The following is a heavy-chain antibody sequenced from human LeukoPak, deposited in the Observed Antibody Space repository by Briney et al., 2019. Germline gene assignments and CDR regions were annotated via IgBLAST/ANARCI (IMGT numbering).Heavy chain of an antibody. V-gene: IGHV3-48*04. D-gene: IGHD3-22*01. CDR1: GFTFSSFS. J-gene: IGHJ4*02. CDR2: IRTSGTNT. Sequence: GGSLRLSCAASGFTFSSFSMNWVRQAPGKGLEWVSYIRTSGTNTDYTGSVKGRFTISRDNAKNSLYLQMNSLRAEDTAVYYCARDMNYDSSGYYSHWGQGTLVTVSS. CDR3: ARDMNYDSSGYYSH.